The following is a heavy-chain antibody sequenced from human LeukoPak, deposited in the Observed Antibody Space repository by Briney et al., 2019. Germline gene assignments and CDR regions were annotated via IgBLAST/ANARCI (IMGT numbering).Heavy chain of an antibody. CDR3: ARDEIAAAGAFDY. J-gene: IGHJ4*02. D-gene: IGHD6-13*01. CDR1: GFTFSSDS. CDR2: ISSSSSYI. V-gene: IGHV3-21*01. Sequence: GGSLRLSCAVSGFTFSSDSMNWVRQAPGKGLEWVSSISSSSSYIYYADSVKGRFTISRDNAKNSLYLQMNSLRAEDTAVYYCARDEIAAAGAFDYWAEGTLVTVSS.